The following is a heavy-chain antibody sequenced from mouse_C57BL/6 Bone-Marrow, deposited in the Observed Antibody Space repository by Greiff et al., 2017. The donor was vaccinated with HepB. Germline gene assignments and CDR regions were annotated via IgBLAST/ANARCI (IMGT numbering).Heavy chain of an antibody. CDR1: GYTFTSYW. CDR3: ARRYLYYYGSSYYFDY. J-gene: IGHJ2*01. D-gene: IGHD1-1*01. V-gene: IGHV1-55*01. Sequence: QVQLQQPGAELVKPGASVKMSCKASGYTFTSYWITWVKQRPGQGLEWIGDIYPGSGSTNYNEKFKSKATLTVDTSSSTAYVQLSSLTSEDSAVYYCARRYLYYYGSSYYFDYWGQGTTLTVSS. CDR2: IYPGSGST.